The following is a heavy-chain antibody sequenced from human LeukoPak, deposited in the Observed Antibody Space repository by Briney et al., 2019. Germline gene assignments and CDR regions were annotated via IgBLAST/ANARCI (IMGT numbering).Heavy chain of an antibody. CDR1: GGSISSYY. J-gene: IGHJ4*02. D-gene: IGHD1-26*01. Sequence: SETLSLTCTVSGGSISSYYWSWIRQPPGKGLEWIGYIYYSGSTNYNPSLKSRVTISVDTSKNQFSLKLSSVTAADTAVYYCAGSKWELPCDYWGQGTLVTVSS. CDR2: IYYSGST. CDR3: AGSKWELPCDY. V-gene: IGHV4-59*01.